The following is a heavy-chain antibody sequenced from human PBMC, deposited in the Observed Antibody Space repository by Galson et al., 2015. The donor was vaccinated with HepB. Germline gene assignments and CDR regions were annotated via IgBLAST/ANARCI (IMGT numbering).Heavy chain of an antibody. Sequence: SLRLSCAASGFTFSSYAVHWVRQAPGKGLEWVAVISYDGRSQIYADSVKGRFTISRDNSKNTLFLQMNSLRVEDTAVYYCARDSRATFGEPNWFDPWGQGTLVTVSS. V-gene: IGHV3-30*04. CDR2: ISYDGRSQ. D-gene: IGHD3-3*01. CDR1: GFTFSSYA. J-gene: IGHJ5*02. CDR3: ARDSRATFGEPNWFDP.